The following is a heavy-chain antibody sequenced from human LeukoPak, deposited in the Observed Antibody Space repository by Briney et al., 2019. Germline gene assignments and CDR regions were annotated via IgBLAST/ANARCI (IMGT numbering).Heavy chain of an antibody. CDR1: GFTFDDYA. J-gene: IGHJ4*02. Sequence: GRSLRLSCVASGFTFDDYAMHWVRQAPGKGLEWVSGISWNSGSIGYADSVKGRFTISRDNAKNSLYLQMNSLRAEDTALYYCAKDFSSSGRFHTPPQYYFDYWGQGTLVTVSS. CDR2: ISWNSGSI. CDR3: AKDFSSSGRFHTPPQYYFDY. D-gene: IGHD6-19*01. V-gene: IGHV3-9*01.